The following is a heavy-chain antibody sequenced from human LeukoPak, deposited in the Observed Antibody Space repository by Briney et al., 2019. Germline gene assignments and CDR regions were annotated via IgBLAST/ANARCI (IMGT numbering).Heavy chain of an antibody. J-gene: IGHJ4*02. Sequence: SETLSLTCTVSGASISSYYWSWIRQPAGKGLEWIGRIYTSGSTNYNPSLKSRVTISVDKSKNHFSLKLSSVTAADTAVYYCARDGGYGGNARFDYWGQGTLVTVSS. D-gene: IGHD4-23*01. CDR1: GASISSYY. CDR3: ARDGGYGGNARFDY. CDR2: IYTSGST. V-gene: IGHV4-4*07.